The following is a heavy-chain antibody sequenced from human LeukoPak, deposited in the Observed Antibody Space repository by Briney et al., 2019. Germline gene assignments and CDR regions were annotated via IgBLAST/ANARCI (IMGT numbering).Heavy chain of an antibody. V-gene: IGHV1-58*02. CDR1: GFTFTSSA. D-gene: IGHD1-7*01. J-gene: IGHJ4*02. Sequence: PGASVKVSCKASGFTFTSSAMQWVRQARGQRLEWIGWIVVGSGNTNYAQKFQERVTITRDMSTSTAYMELSSLRSEDTAVYYCARSSITGTTNGLFAGADYWGQGTLVTVSS. CDR3: ARSSITGTTNGLFAGADY. CDR2: IVVGSGNT.